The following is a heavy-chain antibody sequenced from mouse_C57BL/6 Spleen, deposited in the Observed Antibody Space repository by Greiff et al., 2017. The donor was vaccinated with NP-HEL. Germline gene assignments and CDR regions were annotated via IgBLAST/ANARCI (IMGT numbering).Heavy chain of an antibody. J-gene: IGHJ4*01. CDR1: GYTFTDYN. CDR2: INPNNGGT. V-gene: IGHV1-18*01. Sequence: EVQLQQSGPELVKPGASVKIPCKASGYTFTDYNMDWVKQSHGKSLEWIGDINPNNGGTIYNQKFKGKATLTVDKSSSTAYMELRSLTSEDTAVYCCATSPIYYAYYAGGMDYWGQGTSVTVSS. D-gene: IGHD2-1*01. CDR3: ATSPIYYAYYAGGMDY.